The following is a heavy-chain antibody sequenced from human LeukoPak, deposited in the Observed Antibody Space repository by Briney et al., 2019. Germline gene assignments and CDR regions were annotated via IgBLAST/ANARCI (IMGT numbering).Heavy chain of an antibody. CDR2: IYTSGST. D-gene: IGHD2-2*01. CDR1: GGSISSYY. V-gene: IGHV4-4*07. J-gene: IGHJ5*02. CDR3: AGEAYIVVVPAARPDQFDP. Sequence: SETLSLTCTVSGGSISSYYWSWIRQPAGKGLEWIGRIYTSGSTNYNPSLKSRVTMSVDTSKDQFSLKLSSVTAADTAVYYCAGEAYIVVVPAARPDQFDPWGQGTLVTVSS.